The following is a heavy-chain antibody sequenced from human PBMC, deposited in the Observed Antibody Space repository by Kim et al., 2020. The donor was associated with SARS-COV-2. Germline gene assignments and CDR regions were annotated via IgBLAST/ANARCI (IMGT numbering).Heavy chain of an antibody. Sequence: NPYLKSRGTISVDTSKNQFSLKLSSVTAADTAVYYCARPSSGSFRLFDSWGQGTLVTVSS. CDR3: ARPSSGSFRLFDS. D-gene: IGHD1-26*01. V-gene: IGHV4-39*01. J-gene: IGHJ4*02.